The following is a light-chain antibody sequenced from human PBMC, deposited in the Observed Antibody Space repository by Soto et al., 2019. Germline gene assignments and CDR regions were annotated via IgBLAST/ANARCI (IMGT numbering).Light chain of an antibody. CDR2: DAS. CDR3: QRGDT. J-gene: IGKJ5*01. CDR1: QSVNIN. Sequence: EIVLTQSPATLSLSPGEGATLSCRASQSVNINLAWYQQKPGQSPRLLIYDASNRATGIPARFSGSASGTDFTLTISRLEPEDFAVYYCQRGDTFGQGTRLEIK. V-gene: IGKV3-11*01.